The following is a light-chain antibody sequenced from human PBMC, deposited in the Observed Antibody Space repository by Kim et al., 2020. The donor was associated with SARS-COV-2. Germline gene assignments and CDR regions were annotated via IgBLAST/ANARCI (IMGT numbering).Light chain of an antibody. CDR1: QNIYNY. CDR3: QQSYSDPYT. Sequence: DIQMTQSPSSLSASVGDRVTITCRASQNIYNYLNWYQQKPGTAPKLLIYEASSLQSGVPSRFSGSGSGTDFTLTISSLRPEDFATYVCQQSYSDPYTFGQGTKLEI. J-gene: IGKJ2*01. CDR2: EAS. V-gene: IGKV1-39*01.